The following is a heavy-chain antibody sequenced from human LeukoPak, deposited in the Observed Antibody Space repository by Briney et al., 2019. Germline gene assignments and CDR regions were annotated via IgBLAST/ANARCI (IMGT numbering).Heavy chain of an antibody. Sequence: GGSLRLSCEASGFTFSKYWMSWVRQAPGKGLEWVANMKEDGSRKPYVDSVKGRFTISRDNTKNSLYLQMNSLRADDTAVYYCASTVGLDYWGQGTLVTVSS. D-gene: IGHD3-16*01. CDR1: GFTFSKYW. CDR2: MKEDGSRK. V-gene: IGHV3-7*01. CDR3: ASTVGLDY. J-gene: IGHJ4*02.